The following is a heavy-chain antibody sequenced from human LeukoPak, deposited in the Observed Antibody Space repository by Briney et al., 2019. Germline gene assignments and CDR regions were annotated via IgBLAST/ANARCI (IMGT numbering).Heavy chain of an antibody. D-gene: IGHD2-2*01. CDR2: FDPEDGET. CDR1: GYTLTELS. Sequence: ASVKVSCKVSGYTLTELSMHWVRQAPGKGLEWMGGFDPEDGETIYAQKFQGRVTMTEDTSTDTAYMELSSLRSEDTAVYYCATDAYQLLLYGMDVWGQGTTVTVSS. CDR3: ATDAYQLLLYGMDV. V-gene: IGHV1-24*01. J-gene: IGHJ6*02.